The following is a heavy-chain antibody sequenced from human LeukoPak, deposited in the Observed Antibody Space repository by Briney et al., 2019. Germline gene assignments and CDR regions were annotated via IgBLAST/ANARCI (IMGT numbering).Heavy chain of an antibody. CDR3: AREGAVAGIYFDY. Sequence: PSETLSLTCTVSGGSISSSSYYWGWIRQPPGKGLEWIGSIYYSGSTYYNPSLKSRVTISVDTSKNQFSLKLSSVTAADTAVYYCAREGAVAGIYFDYWGQGTLVTVSS. J-gene: IGHJ4*02. CDR1: GGSISSSSYY. CDR2: IYYSGST. V-gene: IGHV4-39*07. D-gene: IGHD6-19*01.